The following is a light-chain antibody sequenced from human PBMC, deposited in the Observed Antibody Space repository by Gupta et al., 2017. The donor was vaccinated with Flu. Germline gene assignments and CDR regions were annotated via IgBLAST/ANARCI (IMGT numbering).Light chain of an antibody. J-gene: IGKJ5*01. CDR3: QQSDITLII. CDR1: QSISNY. V-gene: IGKV1-39*01. CDR2: AAS. Sequence: DIQMTQSPSSLSASVGDRVTITCRASQSISNYLNWYQQKPGKAPKLLIYAASTLHIGVPSRFSGSGSGTDFTLTISRLQPEDFATYYCQQSDITLIIFGQGTRMEIK.